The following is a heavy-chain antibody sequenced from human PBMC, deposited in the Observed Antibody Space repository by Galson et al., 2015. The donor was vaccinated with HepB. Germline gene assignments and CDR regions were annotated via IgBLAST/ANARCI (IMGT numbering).Heavy chain of an antibody. V-gene: IGHV5-10-1*01. CDR1: GYRFTNYW. CDR2: IDPSDSYI. D-gene: IGHD3-22*01. Sequence: QSGAEVKKPGESLRISCKGSGYRFTNYWISWVRQMPGKGLEWMGRIDPSDSYIKYSPSFQDHVTISADKSISTAYLQWSSLKASDTAMYYCATSYYYDSSGDKVAIDYWGQGTLVTVSP. CDR3: ATSYYYDSSGDKVAIDY. J-gene: IGHJ4*02.